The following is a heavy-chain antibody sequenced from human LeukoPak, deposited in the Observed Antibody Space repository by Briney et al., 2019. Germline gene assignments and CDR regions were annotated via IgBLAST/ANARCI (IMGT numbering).Heavy chain of an antibody. V-gene: IGHV3-23*01. CDR2: ISDSGGNT. D-gene: IGHD6-6*01. CDR1: GFTFSSYA. CDR3: ARHRSSWLIDY. Sequence: GRSLRLSCAASGFTFSSYAMSWVRQAPWERLQWASGISDSGGNTYYADSVRGRFTISRDNSKNTLYLQMNSLRAEDTAVYYCARHRSSWLIDYWGQGTLVTVSS. J-gene: IGHJ4*02.